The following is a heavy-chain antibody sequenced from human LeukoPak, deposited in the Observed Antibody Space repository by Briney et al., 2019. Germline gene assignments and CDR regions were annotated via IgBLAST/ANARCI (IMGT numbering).Heavy chain of an antibody. V-gene: IGHV3-66*02. Sequence: QPGGSLRLSCAASGFTFTYNYMRWVRQAPGKGLEGVSGIYSDGRGGFTYYADSVKGRFTISRDNSNNTLYLQMNSLRPEDTAVYYCSKEGRDCSNYACPFGSWGQGTLDTVSA. D-gene: IGHD2-2*01. CDR1: GFTFTYNY. CDR2: IYSDGRGGFT. J-gene: IGHJ4*02. CDR3: SKEGRDCSNYACPFGS.